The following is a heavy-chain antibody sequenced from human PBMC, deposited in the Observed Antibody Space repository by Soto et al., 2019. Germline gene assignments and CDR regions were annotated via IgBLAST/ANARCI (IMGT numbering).Heavy chain of an antibody. Sequence: NPSETLSLTCTVSGGSISSSSYYWGWIRQPPGKGLEWIGSIYYSGSTYYNPSLKSRVTISVDTSKNQFSLKLSSVTAADTAVYYCARGTVVPAAIAVYYGMDVWVPETLLVTVSS. V-gene: IGHV4-39*01. J-gene: IGHJ6*02. D-gene: IGHD2-2*01. CDR3: ARGTVVPAAIAVYYGMDV. CDR2: IYYSGST. CDR1: GGSISSSSYY.